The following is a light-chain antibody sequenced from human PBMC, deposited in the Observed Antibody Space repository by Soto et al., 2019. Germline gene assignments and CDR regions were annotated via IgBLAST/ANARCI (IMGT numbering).Light chain of an antibody. J-gene: IGLJ2*01. Sequence: QAVVTQSSSASASLGSSVKLTCTLSSGHSSYIIAWHQQQPGKAPRYLMKLEGSGSYNKGSGVPDRFSGSSSGADRYLTISNLQSEDEADYYCETWDSNTRVFGGGPSSPS. CDR2: LEGSGSY. V-gene: IGLV4-60*03. CDR1: SGHSSYI. CDR3: ETWDSNTRV.